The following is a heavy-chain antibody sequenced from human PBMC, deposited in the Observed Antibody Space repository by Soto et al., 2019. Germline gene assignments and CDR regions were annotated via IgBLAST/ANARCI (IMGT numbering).Heavy chain of an antibody. CDR3: ARVNSLTVVPYYFAY. V-gene: IGHV4-59*01. CDR1: GGSISSYY. Sequence: PSETLSLTCTVSGGSISSYYWSWIRQPPGKGLEWIGYIYYSGSTNYNPSLKSRVTISVDTSKNQFSLKLSSVTAADTAVYYCARVNSLTVVPYYFAYWGQGTLVTVSS. CDR2: IYYSGST. J-gene: IGHJ4*02. D-gene: IGHD2-15*01.